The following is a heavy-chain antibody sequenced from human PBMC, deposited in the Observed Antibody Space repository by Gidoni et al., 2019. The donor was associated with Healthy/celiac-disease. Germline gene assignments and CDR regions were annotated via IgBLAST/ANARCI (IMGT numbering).Heavy chain of an antibody. CDR2: IYYSGST. D-gene: IGHD3-22*01. V-gene: IGHV4-59*01. Sequence: QVQLQESGPGLVKPSETLSLTCTVSGGSISSYYWSWIRQPPGKGLEWIGYIYYSGSTNYNPSLKSRVTISVDTSKNQFSLKLSSVTAADTSVYYCARFPTYYYDSSGYSLGYGMDVWGQGTTVTVSS. J-gene: IGHJ6*02. CDR1: GGSISSYY. CDR3: ARFPTYYYDSSGYSLGYGMDV.